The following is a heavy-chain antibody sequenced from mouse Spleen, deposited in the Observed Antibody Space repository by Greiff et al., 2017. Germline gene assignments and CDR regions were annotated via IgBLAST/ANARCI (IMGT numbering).Heavy chain of an antibody. J-gene: IGHJ3*01. Sequence: EVQRVESGGGLVKLGGSLKLSCAASGFTFSSYAMSWVRQTPEKRLEWVATISSGGGNTYYPDSVKGRFTISRDNAKNTLYLQMSSLKSEDTAMYYWARHADYPWFAYWGQGTLVTVSA. D-gene: IGHD2-4*01. CDR3: ARHADYPWFAY. CDR2: ISSGGGNT. CDR1: GFTFSSYA. V-gene: IGHV5-9-3*01.